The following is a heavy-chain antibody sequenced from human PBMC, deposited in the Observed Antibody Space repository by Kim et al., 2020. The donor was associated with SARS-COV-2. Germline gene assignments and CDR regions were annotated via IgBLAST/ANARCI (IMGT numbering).Heavy chain of an antibody. CDR2: ISWDGGST. D-gene: IGHD6-19*01. V-gene: IGHV3-43*01. CDR3: AKETSSAWLDYYGMNV. J-gene: IGHJ6*01. CDR1: GFTFDDYT. Sequence: GGSLRLSCAASGFTFDDYTMHWVRQAPGKGLEWVSLISWDGGSTYYADSGKGRFTTSRDNSKNSLYLQMTSLRPEDTALYYCAKETSSAWLDYYGMNVWG.